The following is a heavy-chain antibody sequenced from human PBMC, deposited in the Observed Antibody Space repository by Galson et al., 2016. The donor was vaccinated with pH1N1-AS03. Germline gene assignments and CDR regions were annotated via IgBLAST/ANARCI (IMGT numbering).Heavy chain of an antibody. CDR2: INTNTGNP. CDR3: ARGYMSVSGRWDY. V-gene: IGHV7-4-1*01. J-gene: IGHJ4*02. D-gene: IGHD6-19*01. CDR1: GYTFTSYT. Sequence: SVKVSCKASGYTFTSYTMIWVRQAPGQGLECMGWINTNTGNPTYAQGFTGRFAFSLDTSVSTAYLQIGSLKAEDTAVYYCARGYMSVSGRWDYWGQGTLVTVSS.